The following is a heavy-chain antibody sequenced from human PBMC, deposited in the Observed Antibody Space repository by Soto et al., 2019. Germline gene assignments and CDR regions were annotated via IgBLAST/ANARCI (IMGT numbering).Heavy chain of an antibody. D-gene: IGHD4-17*01. V-gene: IGHV3-30*18. CDR1: GFTFSRRG. J-gene: IGHJ4*02. Sequence: QVQLVESGGGVVHPGRSLTLSCATSGFTFSRRGMHWVRQAPGKGLEWVTAISPDGSNAFYGDSVKGRFTISRDNSKNMLYLQMDSLIAEDTAVYYCAKDVSVTTSPDYWGQGTLVTVSS. CDR3: AKDVSVTTSPDY. CDR2: ISPDGSNA.